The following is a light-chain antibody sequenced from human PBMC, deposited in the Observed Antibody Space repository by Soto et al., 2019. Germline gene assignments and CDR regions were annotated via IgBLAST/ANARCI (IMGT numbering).Light chain of an antibody. CDR1: SSDIGGYKY. V-gene: IGLV2-14*01. CDR3: SAFTGTSAHVV. CDR2: EVN. Sequence: QSVLTQPASVSDSPGQSITISCTGTSSDIGGYKYVSWYQQHPGKAPKLMIYEVNNRPSGVSNRFSGSKSGNMASLTIAGLQADDEAEYHCSAFTGTSAHVVIGGGTQLTVL. J-gene: IGLJ2*01.